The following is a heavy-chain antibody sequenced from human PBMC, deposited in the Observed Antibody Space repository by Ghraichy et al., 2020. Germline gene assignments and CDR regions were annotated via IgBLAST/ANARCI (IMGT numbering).Heavy chain of an antibody. Sequence: SETLSLTCVISGDSISSATNSWTWIRQPPGKGLEWIGNIYHNGGTHYNPSLKSRITISVDASKRQFSPKLTSVTAADTAVYFCARVSPGVALDYWGQGALVTVSS. CDR2: IYHNGGT. J-gene: IGHJ4*02. CDR1: GDSISSATNS. D-gene: IGHD3-10*01. V-gene: IGHV4-30-2*01. CDR3: ARVSPGVALDY.